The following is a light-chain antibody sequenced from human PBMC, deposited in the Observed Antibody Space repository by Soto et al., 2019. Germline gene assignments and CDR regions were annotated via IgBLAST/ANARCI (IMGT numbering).Light chain of an antibody. CDR3: GSYGGSNIWV. CDR2: EVS. CDR1: SSDVGGYHY. J-gene: IGLJ3*02. V-gene: IGLV2-8*01. Sequence: QSVLTQPPSASGSPGQSVTISCTGTSSDVGGYHYVAWYQQHPGKAPKLMIYEVSKRPSGVPDRFSGSKSGSTASLTVSGLQAEDEADYYCGSYGGSNIWVFGGGTKLTVL.